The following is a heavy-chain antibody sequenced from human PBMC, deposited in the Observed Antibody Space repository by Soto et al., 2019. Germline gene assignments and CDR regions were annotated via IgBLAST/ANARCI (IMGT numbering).Heavy chain of an antibody. D-gene: IGHD2-21*01. Sequence: TSETLSLTCTVSGGSISSGGHYWNWIRQHPGKGLEWIGYIFYTGSTNYNPPLKSRVIISVDTSKNQFSLKLTSVTAADTALYYCARAIPGYYYGMDVWGQGTTVTVSS. V-gene: IGHV4-31*03. CDR2: IFYTGST. J-gene: IGHJ6*02. CDR1: GGSISSGGHY. CDR3: ARAIPGYYYGMDV.